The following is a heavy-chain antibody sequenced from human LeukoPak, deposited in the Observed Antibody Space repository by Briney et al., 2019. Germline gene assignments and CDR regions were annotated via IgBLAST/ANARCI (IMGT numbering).Heavy chain of an antibody. V-gene: IGHV4-59*01. J-gene: IGHJ6*02. Sequence: SETLSLTCTVSGGSISSYHWSWIRQPPGKGLEWIGHIYYTGSTSYNPSLKSRVTISLDTSKNRFSLKLSSVTAADTAVYYCTRSLGVVIHGGMDVWGQGTTVTVSS. CDR2: IYYTGST. CDR3: TRSLGVVIHGGMDV. D-gene: IGHD3-3*01. CDR1: GGSISSYH.